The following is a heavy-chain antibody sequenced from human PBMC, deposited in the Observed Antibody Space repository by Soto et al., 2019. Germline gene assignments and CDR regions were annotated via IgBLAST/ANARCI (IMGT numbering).Heavy chain of an antibody. CDR3: ARLSTNIAVAGPDY. J-gene: IGHJ4*02. CDR2: ISHRGIT. D-gene: IGHD6-19*01. CDR1: GYSINSGYY. V-gene: IGHV4-38-2*01. Sequence: PSETLSLTCAVSGYSINSGYYWGWIRQPQGKGLEWIGRISHRGITHDNPSLKSRVTISVDTSKSQFSLTLTSVTAADTAVYYCARLSTNIAVAGPDYWGQGTLVT.